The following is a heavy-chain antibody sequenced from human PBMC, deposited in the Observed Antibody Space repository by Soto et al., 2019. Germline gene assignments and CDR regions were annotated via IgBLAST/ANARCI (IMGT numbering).Heavy chain of an antibody. D-gene: IGHD6-19*01. Sequence: QVQLVQSGAEVKKPGSSVKVSCKASGGTFSSYAISWVRQAPGQGLEWMGGIIPIFGTANYAQKFQGRVTITADESTSTAYMELSSLRSEDTAVYYCASMGIAVAEDYYYGMDVWGQGTTVTVSS. CDR1: GGTFSSYA. CDR3: ASMGIAVAEDYYYGMDV. J-gene: IGHJ6*02. CDR2: IIPIFGTA. V-gene: IGHV1-69*01.